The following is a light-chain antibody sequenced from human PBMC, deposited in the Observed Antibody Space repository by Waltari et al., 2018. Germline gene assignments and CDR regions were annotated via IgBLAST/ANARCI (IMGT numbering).Light chain of an antibody. CDR1: SSNIGSYY. CDR2: RNN. CDR3: ATWDDSLTGWV. Sequence: QSVLTQPPSASGTPGQRVTISCSGSSSNIGSYYVYWYQQLSGTAPKLLIYRNNERPSGVPDRFSGSKSGTSASLAITGLRSEDEAHYCCATWDDSLTGWVFGGGTKLAVL. V-gene: IGLV1-47*01. J-gene: IGLJ3*02.